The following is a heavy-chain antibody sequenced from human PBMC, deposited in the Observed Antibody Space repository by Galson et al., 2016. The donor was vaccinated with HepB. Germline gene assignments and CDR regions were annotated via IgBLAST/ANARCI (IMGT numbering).Heavy chain of an antibody. J-gene: IGHJ4*02. CDR1: GYTFTSHY. V-gene: IGHV1-46*03. CDR2: INPSGGST. Sequence: SVKVSCKASGYTFTSHYMHWVRQAPGQGLEWMGTINPSGGSTSYAQKFQGRVTMTRDTSTSTIYMELSSLRSDDTAVYYCASGGQRVPDGGYWGQGTLVTVSS. D-gene: IGHD6-6*01. CDR3: ASGGQRVPDGGY.